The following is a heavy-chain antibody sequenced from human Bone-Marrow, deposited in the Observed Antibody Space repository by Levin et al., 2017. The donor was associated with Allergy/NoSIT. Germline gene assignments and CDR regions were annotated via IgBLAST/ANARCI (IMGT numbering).Heavy chain of an antibody. CDR1: GFAFSRCW. D-gene: IGHD3-9*01. Sequence: QAGGSLRLSCSASGFAFSRCWMHWVRQAPGKGLVWVSRISSDGINTTYADFVKGRFTISRDNAKNTLFLQMNSLRADDTAVYYCAREYYDILTGQRTYTFDVWGRGTLVAVSS. J-gene: IGHJ3*01. CDR3: AREYYDILTGQRTYTFDV. CDR2: ISSDGINT. V-gene: IGHV3-74*01.